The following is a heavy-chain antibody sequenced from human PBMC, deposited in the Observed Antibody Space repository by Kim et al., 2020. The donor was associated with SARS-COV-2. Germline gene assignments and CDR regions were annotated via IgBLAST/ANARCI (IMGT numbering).Heavy chain of an antibody. CDR3: ARGFPFLTIFTMIVVDKRGMDV. CDR1: GGSFSGYY. D-gene: IGHD3-22*01. Sequence: SETLSLTCAVYGGSFSGYYWSWIRQPPGKGLEWIGEINHSGSTNYNPSLKSRVTISVDTSKNQFSLKLSSVTAADTAVYYCARGFPFLTIFTMIVVDKRGMDVWGQGTTVTVSS. J-gene: IGHJ6*02. CDR2: INHSGST. V-gene: IGHV4-34*01.